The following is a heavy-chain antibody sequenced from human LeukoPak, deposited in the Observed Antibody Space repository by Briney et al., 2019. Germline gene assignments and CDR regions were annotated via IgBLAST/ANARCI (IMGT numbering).Heavy chain of an antibody. CDR2: ISASGGST. CDR1: GFTFSSYA. CDR3: AKEGSSGWYSFFDY. Sequence: GGSLRLSCAASGFTFSSYAMTWVRQAPGEGLDWVSAISASGGSTYYADSVKGRFTISRDKSKNTLYLQMTSLRADDTAVYYCAKEGSSGWYSFFDYWGPGTLVTVSS. V-gene: IGHV3-23*01. J-gene: IGHJ4*02. D-gene: IGHD6-19*01.